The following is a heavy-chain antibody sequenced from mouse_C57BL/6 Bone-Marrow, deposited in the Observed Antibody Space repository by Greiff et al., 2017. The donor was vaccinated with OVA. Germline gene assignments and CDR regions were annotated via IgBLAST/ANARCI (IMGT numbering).Heavy chain of an antibody. Sequence: VKQRPGQGLEWIGRIHPSDSDTNYNQKFKGKATLTVDKSSSTAYMQLSSLTSEDSAVYYCAIGGTYGYFDYWGQGTTLTVSS. J-gene: IGHJ2*01. CDR3: AIGGTYGYFDY. CDR2: IHPSDSDT. D-gene: IGHD1-1*01. V-gene: IGHV1-74*01.